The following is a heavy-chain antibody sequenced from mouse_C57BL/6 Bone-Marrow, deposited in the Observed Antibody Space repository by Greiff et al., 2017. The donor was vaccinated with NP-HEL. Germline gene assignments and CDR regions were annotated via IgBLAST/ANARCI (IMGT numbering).Heavy chain of an antibody. V-gene: IGHV14-4*01. Sequence: VQLKQSGAELVRPGASVKLSCTASGFNIKDDYMHWVKQRPEQGLEWIGWIDPENGDTEYASKFQGKATITADTSSNTAYLQLSSLTSEDTAVYYCTTPPYYYGSIPAYWGQGTLVTVSA. CDR2: IDPENGDT. J-gene: IGHJ3*01. D-gene: IGHD1-1*01. CDR3: TTPPYYYGSIPAY. CDR1: GFNIKDDY.